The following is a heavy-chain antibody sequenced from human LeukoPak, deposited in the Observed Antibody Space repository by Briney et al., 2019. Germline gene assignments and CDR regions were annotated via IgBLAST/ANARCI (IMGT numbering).Heavy chain of an antibody. Sequence: ASVKVSCKASGYTFTSYGISWVRQAPGQGLEWMGWISAYNGNTNYAQKLQGRVTMTTDTSTSTAYMGLRSLRSDDTAVYYCARGSGGLYYYDSSGYFPMDYWGQGTLVTVSS. D-gene: IGHD3-22*01. CDR2: ISAYNGNT. J-gene: IGHJ4*02. CDR1: GYTFTSYG. CDR3: ARGSGGLYYYDSSGYFPMDY. V-gene: IGHV1-18*01.